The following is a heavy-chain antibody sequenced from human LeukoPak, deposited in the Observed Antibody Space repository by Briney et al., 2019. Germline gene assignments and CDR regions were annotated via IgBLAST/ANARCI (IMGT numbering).Heavy chain of an antibody. J-gene: IGHJ3*02. CDR3: VSSSISWFADRHSGAFDI. Sequence: SETLSLTCTVSGGSISSYYWSWIRQPPGKGLEWIGYIYYSGSTNYNPSLKSRVTISVDTSKNQFSLKLSSVTAADTAVYYCVSSSISWFADRHSGAFDIWGQGTMVTVSS. D-gene: IGHD2-2*01. V-gene: IGHV4-59*08. CDR1: GGSISSYY. CDR2: IYYSGST.